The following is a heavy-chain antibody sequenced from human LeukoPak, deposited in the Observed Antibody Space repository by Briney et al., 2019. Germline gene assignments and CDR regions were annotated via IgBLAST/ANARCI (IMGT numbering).Heavy chain of an antibody. J-gene: IGHJ6*03. CDR1: GGSISSYY. CDR2: IYTSGST. CDR3: ATSGFGELFSYYYYYMDV. V-gene: IGHV4-4*07. Sequence: SETLSLTCTVSGGSISSYYWSWIRQPAGKGLEWIGRIYTSGSTNYNPSLKSRVTMSVDTSKNQFSLKLSSVTAADTAVYYCATSGFGELFSYYYYYMDVWGKGTTVTISS. D-gene: IGHD3-10*01.